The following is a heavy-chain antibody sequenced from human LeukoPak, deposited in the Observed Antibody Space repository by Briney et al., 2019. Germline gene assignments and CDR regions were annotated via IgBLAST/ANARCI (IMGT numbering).Heavy chain of an antibody. V-gene: IGHV3-7*01. D-gene: IGHD2/OR15-2a*01. CDR1: GLSFSRYW. Sequence: GGSLRLSCAASGLSFSRYWMSWVRQAPGKGLQWVAHIKQDGSAKFDVDSVQGRFTVSRDNANNLLYLQMSSLRTEDTAMYYCARTSFYSFDFWGQGALVTVSS. CDR3: ARTSFYSFDF. CDR2: IKQDGSAK. J-gene: IGHJ4*02.